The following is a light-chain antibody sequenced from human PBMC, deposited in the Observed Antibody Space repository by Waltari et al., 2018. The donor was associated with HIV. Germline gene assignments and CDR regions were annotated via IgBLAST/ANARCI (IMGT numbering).Light chain of an antibody. CDR2: NGT. CDR1: DIDIGIYDY. V-gene: IGLV2-14*01. Sequence: QSALTQPASVSGSPGQSVTISCIGSDIDIGIYDYISWYHPPPNRAPRLVVFNGTSRPSGSPFRFAGSKSGNTASLTISGLQADDEGVYYCSSYVTGGSLLFGGGTQVTVL. J-gene: IGLJ3*02. CDR3: SSYVTGGSLL.